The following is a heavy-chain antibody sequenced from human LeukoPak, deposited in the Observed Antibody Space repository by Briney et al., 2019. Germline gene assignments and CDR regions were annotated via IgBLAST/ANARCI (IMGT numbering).Heavy chain of an antibody. V-gene: IGHV4-30-4*01. J-gene: IGHJ6*02. Sequence: SQTLSLTCTVSGASISSGGYFWTWVRQPPGKGLEWIGYIYYNGRSYYTPSLQSRVAISLDTSTNHFSLRLTSVTAADTAVYYCARDLITMVRGVIITYPEYGMDVWGQGTTVTVSS. D-gene: IGHD3-10*01. CDR3: ARDLITMVRGVIITYPEYGMDV. CDR1: GASISSGGYF. CDR2: IYYNGRS.